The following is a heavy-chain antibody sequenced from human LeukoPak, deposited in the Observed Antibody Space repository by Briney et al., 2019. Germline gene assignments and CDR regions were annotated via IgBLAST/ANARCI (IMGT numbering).Heavy chain of an antibody. V-gene: IGHV1-2*02. CDR2: INPNSGGT. D-gene: IGHD6-13*01. CDR3: ARSSIAAAGLPNFDY. Sequence: ASVKVSCKASGYTFTGYYMHWVRQAPGQGLEWMGWINPNSGGTNYAQKFQGRVTMTRDTSTSTVYMELSSLRSEDTAVYYCARSSIAAAGLPNFDYWGQGTLVTVSS. CDR1: GYTFTGYY. J-gene: IGHJ4*02.